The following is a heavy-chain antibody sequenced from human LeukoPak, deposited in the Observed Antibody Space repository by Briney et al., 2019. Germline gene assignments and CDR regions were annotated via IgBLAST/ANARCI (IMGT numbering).Heavy chain of an antibody. CDR3: AIRGYYYDSSGYYPLYY. V-gene: IGHV1-18*01. J-gene: IGHJ4*02. D-gene: IGHD3-22*01. Sequence: GASVKVSCKASGYTFTSYGISWVRQAPGQGLEWMGWISAYNGNTNYAQKLQGRVTITADESTSTAYMELSSLRSEDTAVYYCAIRGYYYDSSGYYPLYYWGQGTLVTVSS. CDR1: GYTFTSYG. CDR2: ISAYNGNT.